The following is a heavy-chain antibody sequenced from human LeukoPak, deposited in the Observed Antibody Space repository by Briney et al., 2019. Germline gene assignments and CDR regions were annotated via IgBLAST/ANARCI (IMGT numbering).Heavy chain of an antibody. CDR1: GGSITSSSYY. V-gene: IGHV4-39*07. D-gene: IGHD3-3*01. Sequence: PSQTLSLTCTVSGGSITSSSYYWGWIRQPPGKGLEWIGSIYYSASTYYNPSLKSRVTISVDTSKSPFSLKLTTVTAADTAVYYCARSDYDFWSGYHNYWFDPWGQGTLVTVSS. J-gene: IGHJ5*02. CDR3: ARSDYDFWSGYHNYWFDP. CDR2: IYYSAST.